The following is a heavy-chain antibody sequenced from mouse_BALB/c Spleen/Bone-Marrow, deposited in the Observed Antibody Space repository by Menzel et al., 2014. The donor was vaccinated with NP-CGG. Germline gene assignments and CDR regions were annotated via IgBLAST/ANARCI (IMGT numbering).Heavy chain of an antibody. Sequence: DVKLVESGGGLVQPGGSLKLSCAASGFTFSNYGMSWVRQTPDKRLDLVATINSNGGTTYYPDSVKGRFTISRDNAKNTLYRQMSSLKSEDTAMYFCARGLYYVAYGPGFAYWGQGTLVTVSA. J-gene: IGHJ3*01. CDR2: INSNGGTT. V-gene: IGHV5-6-3*01. D-gene: IGHD2-13*01. CDR3: ARGLYYVAYGPGFAY. CDR1: GFTFSNYG.